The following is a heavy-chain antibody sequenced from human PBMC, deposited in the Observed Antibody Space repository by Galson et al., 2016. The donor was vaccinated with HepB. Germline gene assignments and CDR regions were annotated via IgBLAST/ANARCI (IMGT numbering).Heavy chain of an antibody. CDR3: ARITNGNTAHDAFDI. Sequence: ETLSLTCSVSGASISSFYWSWIRQPPGKGLDWIGYGYYIGSTTYNPSLKSRVTISVDTSKNQIPLKVTSATAADTAMYYCARITNGNTAHDAFDIWGQGTKVTVSS. D-gene: IGHD1-1*01. V-gene: IGHV4-59*01. J-gene: IGHJ3*02. CDR2: GYYIGST. CDR1: GASISSFY.